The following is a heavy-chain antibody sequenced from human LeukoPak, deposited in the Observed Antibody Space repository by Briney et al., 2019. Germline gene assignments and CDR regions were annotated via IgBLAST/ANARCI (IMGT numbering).Heavy chain of an antibody. J-gene: IGHJ5*02. V-gene: IGHV4-34*01. D-gene: IGHD3-10*01. CDR2: INHSGST. CDR1: GGSFSGYY. Sequence: SETLSLTCAVYGGSFSGYYWSWIRQPPGKGLEWIGEINHSGSTNYNPSLKSRVTISVDTSKNQFSLKLSSVTAADTAVYYCARFRPLSGFDPWGQGTLVTVSS. CDR3: ARFRPLSGFDP.